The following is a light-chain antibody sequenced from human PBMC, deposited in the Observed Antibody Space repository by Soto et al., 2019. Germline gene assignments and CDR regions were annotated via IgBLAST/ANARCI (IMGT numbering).Light chain of an antibody. V-gene: IGKV3-20*01. CDR2: GAS. J-gene: IGKJ1*01. Sequence: EIVLTQSPGTLSLSPGERATLSCRASQSVSSSYLAWYQQKPGQAPRLLIYGASSRATGIPDRFSGSWSGTDFTLTISRLEPEDFATYYCQQGYSTPWTFGQGTKVEIK. CDR1: QSVSSSY. CDR3: QQGYSTPWT.